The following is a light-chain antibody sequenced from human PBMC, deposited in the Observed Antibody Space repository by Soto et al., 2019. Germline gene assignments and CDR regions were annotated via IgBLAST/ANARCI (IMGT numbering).Light chain of an antibody. V-gene: IGLV4-69*01. J-gene: IGLJ3*02. Sequence: QLVLTQSASASASLGASVKLTCTLSSGRSSYAIAWHQQQAEKGPRYLMKVNTDGSHSKGDGIPDRFSGSSSGAERYLTISSLQSEDEADYYCQTWGTGWVFGGGTQLTVL. CDR3: QTWGTGWV. CDR1: SGRSSYA. CDR2: VNTDGSH.